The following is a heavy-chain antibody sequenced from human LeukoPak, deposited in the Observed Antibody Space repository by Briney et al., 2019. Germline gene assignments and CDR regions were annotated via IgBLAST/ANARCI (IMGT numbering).Heavy chain of an antibody. CDR1: GFTFGDHA. Sequence: GGSLRLSCTASGFTFGDHAMSWVRQAPGKGLEWVGFIRSKAYGGTTEYAASVKGRFTFSRDDSKSIAYLQMNSLKTEDTAVYYCSSIVVVTGYDCWGQGTLVTVSS. V-gene: IGHV3-49*04. D-gene: IGHD2-21*02. CDR3: SSIVVVTGYDC. J-gene: IGHJ4*02. CDR2: IRSKAYGGTT.